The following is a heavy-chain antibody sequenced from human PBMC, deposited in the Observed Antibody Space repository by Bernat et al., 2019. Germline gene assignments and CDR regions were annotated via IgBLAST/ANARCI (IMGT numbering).Heavy chain of an antibody. J-gene: IGHJ3*02. Sequence: EMQLVESGGGLVKPGGSLRLSCAASGFPFKTAWMSWVRQAPGKGLEWVGHIKSKSSGGTPDIAGPVKGRFSISRDDSKSMLYLQMESQKTEDTAVYYCVTEGYLFGDHACDTWGQGTMVTVSS. CDR1: GFPFKTAW. V-gene: IGHV3-15*01. CDR2: IKSKSSGGTP. D-gene: IGHD3-10*01. CDR3: VTEGYLFGDHACDT.